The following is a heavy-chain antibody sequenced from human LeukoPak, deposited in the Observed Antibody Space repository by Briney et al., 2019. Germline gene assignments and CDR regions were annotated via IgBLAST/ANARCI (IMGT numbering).Heavy chain of an antibody. CDR1: GGTFSSYA. Sequence: SVKVSCKASGGTFSSYAISWVRQAPGQGLEWMGGIIPIFGTANYAQKFQGRVTITADESTSTAYMELSSLRSEDTAVYYCARGPGYCSGGSCPTEGSFDYWGQGTLVTVSS. V-gene: IGHV1-69*13. CDR3: ARGPGYCSGGSCPTEGSFDY. J-gene: IGHJ4*02. D-gene: IGHD2-15*01. CDR2: IIPIFGTA.